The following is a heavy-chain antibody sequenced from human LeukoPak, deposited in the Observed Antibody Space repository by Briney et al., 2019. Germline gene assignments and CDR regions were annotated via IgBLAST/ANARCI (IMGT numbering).Heavy chain of an antibody. CDR1: GFTFSNYA. CDR2: ISGSGGST. V-gene: IGHV3-23*01. CDR3: AKESLSGGPDARNRGYFQH. D-gene: IGHD2-15*01. J-gene: IGHJ1*01. Sequence: GGSLRLSCTASGFTFSNYALNWVRQAPGKGLEWVSAISGSGGSTYYADSVKGRFTISRDNSKNTLYLQMNSLRAEDTAVYYCAKESLSGGPDARNRGYFQHWGQGTLVTVSS.